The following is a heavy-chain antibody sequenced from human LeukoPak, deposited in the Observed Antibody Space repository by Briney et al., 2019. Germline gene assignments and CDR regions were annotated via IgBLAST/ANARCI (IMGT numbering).Heavy chain of an antibody. V-gene: IGHV2-70*11. D-gene: IGHD3-22*01. J-gene: IGHJ4*02. CDR2: IDWDDDK. CDR1: GFSLSTRGMC. CDR3: VGVNYYDTSLGFA. Sequence: SGPTLVNPTQTLTLTCTFSGFSLSTRGMCVSWIRQPPGKALEWLARIDWDDDKYYSTSLKTRLTISKDTSKNQVVLTVTNMDPVDTATYYCVGVNYYDTSLGFAWGQGTLVTVSS.